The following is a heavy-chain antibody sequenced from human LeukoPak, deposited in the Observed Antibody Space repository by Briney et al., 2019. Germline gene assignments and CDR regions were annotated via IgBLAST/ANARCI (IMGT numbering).Heavy chain of an antibody. J-gene: IGHJ4*02. CDR2: ISGSGCST. D-gene: IGHD3-3*01. Sequence: GGSLRLSCAASGFTFRSYDMSWVRQAPGKGLEWVSAISGSGCSTYYADSVKGRFTISRDNSKNTLYLQKNSLRDEETAVYYCAKDRTSPFPCWSGANLAEGTSDYWGQGTRVTVSS. CDR3: AKDRTSPFPCWSGANLAEGTSDY. CDR1: GFTFRSYD. V-gene: IGHV3-23*01.